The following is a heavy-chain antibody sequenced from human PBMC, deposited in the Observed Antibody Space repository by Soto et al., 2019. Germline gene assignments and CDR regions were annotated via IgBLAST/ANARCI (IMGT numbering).Heavy chain of an antibody. CDR2: ISYDGSNK. V-gene: IGHV3-30*18. CDR1: GFTFSSYG. J-gene: IGHJ4*02. Sequence: GGSLRLSCAASGFTFSSYGMHWVRQAPGKGLEWVAVISYDGSNKYYADSVKGRFTISRDNSKNTLYLQMNSLRAEDTAVYYCAKDTLYGSGGLAGYFDYWGQGTLVTVSS. CDR3: AKDTLYGSGGLAGYFDY. D-gene: IGHD3-10*01.